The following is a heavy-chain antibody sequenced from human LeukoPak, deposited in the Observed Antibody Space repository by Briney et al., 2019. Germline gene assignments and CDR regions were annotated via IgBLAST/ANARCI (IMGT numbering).Heavy chain of an antibody. CDR2: INGPGGNT. CDR1: GFTFSSYA. J-gene: IGHJ6*03. Sequence: PGGSLRLSCAASGFTFSSYAMSWVRQAPGKGLEWVSTINGPGGNTFYADSVKGRFAISRDNSKNTLYLQLNSLRVEDTAVYYCAKNRGAGSHYYYHMNVWGKGTTVTVSS. CDR3: AKNRGAGSHYYYHMNV. V-gene: IGHV3-23*01. D-gene: IGHD1-26*01.